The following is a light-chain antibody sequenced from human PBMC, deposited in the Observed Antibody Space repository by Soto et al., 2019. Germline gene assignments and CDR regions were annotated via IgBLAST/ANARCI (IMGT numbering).Light chain of an antibody. V-gene: IGKV1-27*01. CDR3: QKYNGAPWT. CDR1: QSISSY. CDR2: AAS. Sequence: DIQMTQSPSSLSASVGDRVTITCRASQSISSYLNWYQQKPGKVPRLLIYAASALQSGVPSRFSASGSGTDFTLTISSLQPEDIGTYYCQKYNGAPWTFGQGTKVDIK. J-gene: IGKJ1*01.